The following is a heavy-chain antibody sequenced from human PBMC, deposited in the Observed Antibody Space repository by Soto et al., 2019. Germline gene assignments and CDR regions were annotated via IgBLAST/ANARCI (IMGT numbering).Heavy chain of an antibody. V-gene: IGHV1-2*02. D-gene: IGHD2-2*01. CDR3: ASDPELNQLPCDY. J-gene: IGHJ4*02. Sequence: QVQLVQSGAEVKKPGASVKVSCKASGYTFTGYYMHWVRQAPGQGLEWMGWINPNSGDTNYAQKFQGRVTMTRDTSISTAYMELSRLRSDDTAVYYCASDPELNQLPCDYWGQGTLVTVSS. CDR1: GYTFTGYY. CDR2: INPNSGDT.